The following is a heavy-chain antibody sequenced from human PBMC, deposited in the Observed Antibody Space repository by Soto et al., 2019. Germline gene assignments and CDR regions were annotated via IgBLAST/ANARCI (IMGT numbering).Heavy chain of an antibody. CDR3: ASLRYFDWFSYYYGMDV. D-gene: IGHD3-9*01. J-gene: IGHJ6*02. CDR1: GGSISSSNW. CDR2: IYHSGST. Sequence: SETLSLTCAVSGGSISSSNWWSWVRQPPGKGLEWIGEIYHSGSTNYNPSLKSRVTISVDKSKNQFSLKLSSVTAADTAVYYCASLRYFDWFSYYYGMDVWGQGTTVTVSS. V-gene: IGHV4-4*02.